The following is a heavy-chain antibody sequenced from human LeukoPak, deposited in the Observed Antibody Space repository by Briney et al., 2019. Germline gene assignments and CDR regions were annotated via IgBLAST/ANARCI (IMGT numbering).Heavy chain of an antibody. D-gene: IGHD3-10*01. CDR2: IYYSGST. CDR3: ARGTPLYGSGSYYYYYGMDV. CDR1: GGSISSGGYY. V-gene: IGHV4-31*03. J-gene: IGHJ6*02. Sequence: SETLSLTCTVSGGSISSGGYYWSWIRQHPGKGLEWIGYIYYSGSTYYNPSLKSRVTISVDTSKNQFSLKLSSVTAADTAVYYCARGTPLYGSGSYYYYYGMDVWGQGTTVTVSS.